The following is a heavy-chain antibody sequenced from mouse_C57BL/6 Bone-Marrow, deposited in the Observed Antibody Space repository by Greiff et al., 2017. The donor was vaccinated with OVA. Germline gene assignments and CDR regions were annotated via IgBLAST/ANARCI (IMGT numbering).Heavy chain of an antibody. CDR1: GYTFTSYW. J-gene: IGHJ4*01. CDR3: ADVHFSDPYAIDY. V-gene: IGHV1-72*01. Sequence: QVQLKQPGAELVKPGASVKLSCKASGYTFTSYWMHWVKQRPGRGLEWIGRIDPNSGGTKYNEKFKSKATLTVDKPSSTAYMQLSSLTSEDSAVFNCADVHFSDPYAIDYWGQGTSVTVSS. D-gene: IGHD2-13*01. CDR2: IDPNSGGT.